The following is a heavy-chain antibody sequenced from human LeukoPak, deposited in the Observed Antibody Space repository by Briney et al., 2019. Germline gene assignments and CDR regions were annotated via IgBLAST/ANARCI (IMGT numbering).Heavy chain of an antibody. CDR2: IYTSGST. V-gene: IGHV4-61*02. D-gene: IGHD2-8*02. CDR3: ARATSTGDYFDY. CDR1: GGSISSGSYY. Sequence: SETLSLTCTVSGGSISSGSYYWSWIRQPAGKGLEWIGRIYTSGSTNYNPSLKSRVTISVDTSRNQFSLKLSSVTAADTAMYYCARATSTGDYFDYWGQGTLVTVSS. J-gene: IGHJ4*02.